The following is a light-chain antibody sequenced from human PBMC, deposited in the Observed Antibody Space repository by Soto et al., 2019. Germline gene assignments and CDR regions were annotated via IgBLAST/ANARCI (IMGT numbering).Light chain of an antibody. V-gene: IGLV3-21*04. CDR1: NIGSKS. J-gene: IGLJ2*01. CDR2: SDP. Sequence: SYELTQPPSVSVAPGKTARISCGGNNIGSKSVHWYQRKPGQAPVLVIYSDPDLPXVIPERFSGSXSGNTATLTISRVEAGDEADYYCQVWDSSSAHVVFGGGTQLTVL. CDR3: QVWDSSSAHVV.